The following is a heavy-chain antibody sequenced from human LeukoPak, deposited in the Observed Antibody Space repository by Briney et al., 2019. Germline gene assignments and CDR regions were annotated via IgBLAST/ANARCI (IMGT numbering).Heavy chain of an antibody. D-gene: IGHD5-24*01. CDR3: AVEGLRDGYNFHAGSGY. J-gene: IGHJ4*02. V-gene: IGHV1-8*01. CDR1: GYTFTSYD. Sequence: ASVKVSCKASGYTFTSYDLNWVRQATGQGLEWMGWMSPNSGNTGYAQKFQGRVTMTRNTSISTAYMELSSVRSEDTAVYYCAVEGLRDGYNFHAGSGYWGQGTLVTVSS. CDR2: MSPNSGNT.